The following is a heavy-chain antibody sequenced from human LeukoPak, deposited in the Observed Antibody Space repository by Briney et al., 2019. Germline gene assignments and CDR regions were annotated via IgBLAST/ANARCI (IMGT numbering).Heavy chain of an antibody. CDR1: GFTFSSYS. CDR3: ASVGIVVVPATDGMDV. CDR2: ISSSSSYI. D-gene: IGHD2-2*03. J-gene: IGHJ6*02. Sequence: GGSLRLSCAASGFTFSSYSMNWVRQAPGKGLEWLSSISSSSSYIYYADSVKGRFTISRDNAKNSPYLQMNSLRAEDTAVYYCASVGIVVVPATDGMDVWGQGTTVTVSS. V-gene: IGHV3-21*01.